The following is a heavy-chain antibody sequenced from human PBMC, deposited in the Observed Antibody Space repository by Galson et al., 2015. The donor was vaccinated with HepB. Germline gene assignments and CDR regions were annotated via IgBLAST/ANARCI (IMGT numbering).Heavy chain of an antibody. D-gene: IGHD6-19*01. J-gene: IGHJ3*02. CDR1: GYTLTELS. CDR3: ATTRDRSSSYDAFDI. CDR2: FDPEDGET. V-gene: IGHV1-24*01. Sequence: SVKVSCKVSGYTLTELSMHWVRQAPGKGLEWMGGFDPEDGETIYAQKFQGRVTMTEDTSTDTANMELSSLRSEDTAVYYCATTRDRSSSYDAFDIWGQGTMVTVSS.